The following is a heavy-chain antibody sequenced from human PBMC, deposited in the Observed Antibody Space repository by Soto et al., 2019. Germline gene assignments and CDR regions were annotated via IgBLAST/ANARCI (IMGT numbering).Heavy chain of an antibody. J-gene: IGHJ6*02. Sequence: ASVKVSCKASGYTFTSYGISWVRQAPGQGLEWMGWISAYNGNTNYAQKLQGRVTMTTDTSTSTAYMELRSLRSDDTAVYYCARLGGIAVAGTPPDYYYGMDVWGQGTTVTVSS. CDR3: ARLGGIAVAGTPPDYYYGMDV. CDR2: ISAYNGNT. D-gene: IGHD6-19*01. V-gene: IGHV1-18*01. CDR1: GYTFTSYG.